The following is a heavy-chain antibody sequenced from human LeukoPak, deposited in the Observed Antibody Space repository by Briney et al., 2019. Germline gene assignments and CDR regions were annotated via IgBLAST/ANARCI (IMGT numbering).Heavy chain of an antibody. CDR2: IYYSGST. CDR3: ARLTTLGIVATSYYYGMDV. Sequence: SETLSLTCTVSGGSISSYYWSWIRQPPGKGLEWIGYIYYSGSTNYNPSLKSRVTISVDTSKNQFSLKLSSVTAADTAVYYCARLTTLGIVATSYYYGMDVWGQGTTVTVSS. CDR1: GGSISSYY. D-gene: IGHD5-12*01. V-gene: IGHV4-59*08. J-gene: IGHJ6*02.